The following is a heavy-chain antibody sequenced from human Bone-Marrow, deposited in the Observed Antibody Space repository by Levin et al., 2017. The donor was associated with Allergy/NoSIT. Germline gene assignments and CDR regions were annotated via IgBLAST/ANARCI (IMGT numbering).Heavy chain of an antibody. CDR3: ARILGRTLQGYFDY. J-gene: IGHJ4*02. CDR2: ITSSSRPI. D-gene: IGHD5-24*01. Sequence: GESLKISCEVSGLTFSSYTLHWIRQAPGKALEWVSSITSSSRPIYYAESIKGRFTISRDNAKNSLYLQMDGLRAEDTAVYYCARILGRTLQGYFDYWGQGTHVTVSS. CDR1: GLTFSSYT. V-gene: IGHV3-21*01.